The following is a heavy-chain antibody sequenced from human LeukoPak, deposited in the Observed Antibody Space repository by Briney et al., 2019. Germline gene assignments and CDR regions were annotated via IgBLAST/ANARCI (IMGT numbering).Heavy chain of an antibody. Sequence: PGGSLRLSCAASGFTFSSYSMNWVRQAPGKGLEWVSSISSSSSYIYYADSVKGRFTISRDNAKVSLYLQMNSLRAEDTAVYYCARDLETDIVVVPAAPMGTTGWGQGTLVTVSS. V-gene: IGHV3-21*01. CDR1: GFTFSSYS. CDR2: ISSSSSYI. CDR3: ARDLETDIVVVPAAPMGTTG. J-gene: IGHJ4*02. D-gene: IGHD2-2*01.